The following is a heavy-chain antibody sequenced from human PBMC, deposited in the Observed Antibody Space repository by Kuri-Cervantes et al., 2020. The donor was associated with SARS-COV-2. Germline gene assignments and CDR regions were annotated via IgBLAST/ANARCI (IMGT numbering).Heavy chain of an antibody. CDR2: ISYDGSNK. V-gene: IGHV3-30-3*01. CDR1: GGSISSSS. Sequence: LSLTCTVSGGSISSSSYYWGWIRQPPGKGLEWVAVISYDGSNKDYADSVKGRFTISRDNAKNSLYLQMSSLRAEDTAVYYCARDLRLGKSLDYWGQGTLVTVSS. D-gene: IGHD7-27*01. CDR3: ARDLRLGKSLDY. J-gene: IGHJ4*02.